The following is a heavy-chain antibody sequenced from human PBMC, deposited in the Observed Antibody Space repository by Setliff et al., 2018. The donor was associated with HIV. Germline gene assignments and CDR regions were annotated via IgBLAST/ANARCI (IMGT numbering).Heavy chain of an antibody. D-gene: IGHD6-19*01. CDR1: GYRFNTYG. J-gene: IGHJ5*02. CDR3: ARDLYTSGWPNWFDP. CDR2: VNTNNDKT. Sequence: ASVKVSCKASGYRFNTYGITWVRQVPGQGLEWMGWVNTNNDKTNYAQKFQGRVTMTTDRSTKTAYLDLGSLRPDDTAVYYCARDLYTSGWPNWFDPLGPGNPGHRLL. V-gene: IGHV1-18*01.